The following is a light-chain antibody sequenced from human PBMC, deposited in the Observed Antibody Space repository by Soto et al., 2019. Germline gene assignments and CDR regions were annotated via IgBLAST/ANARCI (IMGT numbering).Light chain of an antibody. V-gene: IGLV3-25*02. CDR3: QSEVSSGTYVV. Sequence: SYELTQPPSVSVSPGQKARITCSGDALPKQYAYWYQQKPGQAPVMVMYKDSERPSGIPERFSGSSSGTTVTLTISGVQAEDEADYYCQSEVSSGTYVVFGGGTKLTVL. CDR2: KDS. CDR1: ALPKQY. J-gene: IGLJ2*01.